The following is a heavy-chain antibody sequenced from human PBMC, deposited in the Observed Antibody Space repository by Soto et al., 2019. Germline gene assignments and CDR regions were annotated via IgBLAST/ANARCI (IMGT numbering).Heavy chain of an antibody. CDR3: VACDYGDYPRY. CDR1: GGSFSGYY. V-gene: IGHV4-34*01. J-gene: IGHJ4*02. Sequence: SETLSLTCAVYGGSFSGYYWSWIRQHPGKGLEXIXXXNXSXXXNXXXXLKSRLTISVDTSKNQFSLKLRSVTAPDTALYYCVACDYGDYPRYWGQGTLVTVSS. CDR2: XNXSXXX. D-gene: IGHD4-17*01.